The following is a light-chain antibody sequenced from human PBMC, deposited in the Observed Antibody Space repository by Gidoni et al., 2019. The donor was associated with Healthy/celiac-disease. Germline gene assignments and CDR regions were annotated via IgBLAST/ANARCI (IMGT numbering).Light chain of an antibody. Sequence: EMVLTQSPGTLSLSPGERATLSCRASQSVSRSYLAWYQQNPGQAPRLLLYGASSRATGIPDRFSGSGSGTDFTLTISRLEPEDFAVYYCQQYGSSPWTFGQGTKVEIK. CDR3: QQYGSSPWT. V-gene: IGKV3-20*01. J-gene: IGKJ1*01. CDR1: QSVSRSY. CDR2: GAS.